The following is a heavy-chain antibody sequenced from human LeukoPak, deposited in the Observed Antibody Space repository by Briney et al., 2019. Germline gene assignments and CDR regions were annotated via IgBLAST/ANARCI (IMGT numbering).Heavy chain of an antibody. D-gene: IGHD7-27*01. Sequence: GGSLRLSCAASGFTFSSYAMHWVRQAPGKGLDWVAFIWYDGSNKYHTDSVKGRFTISRDTSKNTVYLQMNSLRVEDTAVYYCARGDWGMYYFDYWGQGTLVTVSS. CDR1: GFTFSSYA. V-gene: IGHV3-30*04. J-gene: IGHJ4*02. CDR3: ARGDWGMYYFDY. CDR2: IWYDGSNK.